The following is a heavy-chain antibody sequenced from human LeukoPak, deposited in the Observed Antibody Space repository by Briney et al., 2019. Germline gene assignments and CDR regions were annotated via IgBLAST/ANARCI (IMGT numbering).Heavy chain of an antibody. CDR1: GFTVSSNY. Sequence: PGGSLRPSCAASGFTVSSNYMSWVRQAPGKGLEWVSVIYSDGRTYYADSVKGRFTISRDNSKNTLYLETNSLRAEDTAVYYCADTSGYLDYWGQGTLVTVSS. CDR3: ADTSGYLDY. V-gene: IGHV3-53*01. J-gene: IGHJ4*02. D-gene: IGHD2-15*01. CDR2: IYSDGRT.